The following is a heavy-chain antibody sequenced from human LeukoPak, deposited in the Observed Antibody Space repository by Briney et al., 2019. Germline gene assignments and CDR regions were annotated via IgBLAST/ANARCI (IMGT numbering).Heavy chain of an antibody. D-gene: IGHD3-22*01. CDR1: GGSISSYY. CDR2: IYTSGST. Sequence: PSETLSLTCTVSGGSISSYYWSWIRQPAGKGLEWIGRIYTSGSTNCNPSLKSRVTMSVDTSKNQFSLKLSSVTAADTAVYYCARTPQGYYDSSGYPMYYFDYWGQGTLVTVSS. J-gene: IGHJ4*02. CDR3: ARTPQGYYDSSGYPMYYFDY. V-gene: IGHV4-4*07.